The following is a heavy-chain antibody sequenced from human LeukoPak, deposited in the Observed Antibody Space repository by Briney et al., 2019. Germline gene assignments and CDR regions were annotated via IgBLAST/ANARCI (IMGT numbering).Heavy chain of an antibody. J-gene: IGHJ6*04. V-gene: IGHV1-69*06. CDR2: IIPIFGTA. CDR1: GGTFSSYA. Sequence: ASVKVSCKASGGTFSSYAISWVRQAPGQGLEWMGGIIPIFGTANYAQKFQGRVTITADKSTSTAYMELSSLRSEDTAVYYCARDGGGYSGYDPLNPYYGMDVWGKGTTVTVSS. D-gene: IGHD5-12*01. CDR3: ARDGGGYSGYDPLNPYYGMDV.